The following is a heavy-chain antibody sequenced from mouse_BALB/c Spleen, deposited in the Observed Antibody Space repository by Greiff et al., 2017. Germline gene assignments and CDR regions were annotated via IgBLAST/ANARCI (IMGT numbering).Heavy chain of an antibody. CDR2: ISSGGGNT. CDR1: GFTFSSYT. CDR3: ARFLTGSFAY. D-gene: IGHD4-1*01. J-gene: IGHJ3*01. Sequence: DVMLVESGGGLVKPGGSLKLSCAASGFTFSSYTMSWVRQTPEKRLEWVATISSGGGNTYYPDSVKGRFTISRDNAKNNLYLQMSSLRSEDTALYYCARFLTGSFAYWGQGTLVTVSA. V-gene: IGHV5-9*03.